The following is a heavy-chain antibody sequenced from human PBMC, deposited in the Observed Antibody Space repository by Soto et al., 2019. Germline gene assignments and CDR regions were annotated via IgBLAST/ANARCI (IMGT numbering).Heavy chain of an antibody. D-gene: IGHD5-18*01. CDR1: GFSLSTSGVG. CDR3: AHSLEDTAQEDAFDI. V-gene: IGHV2-5*02. J-gene: IGHJ3*02. CDR2: IYWDDDK. Sequence: QITLKESGPTLVKPTQTLTLTCTFSGFSLSTSGVGVGWIRQPPGKALEWLALIYWDDDKRYSPSLKSRLTITKDTSKNPVVLTMTNMDPVDTATYYCAHSLEDTAQEDAFDIWGQGTMVTVSS.